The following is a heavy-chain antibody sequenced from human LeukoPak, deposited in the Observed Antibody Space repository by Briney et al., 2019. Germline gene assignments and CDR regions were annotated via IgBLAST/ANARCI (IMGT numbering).Heavy chain of an antibody. J-gene: IGHJ4*02. CDR2: INHSGST. Sequence: SETLSLTCAVYGGSFSGYYWSWIRQPPGKGLEWIGEINHSGSTNYNPSLTSRVTISVDTSKNQFSLKLSSVTAADTAVYYCARGVAVAGTGRSRFDYWGQGTLVTVSS. D-gene: IGHD6-19*01. CDR3: ARGVAVAGTGRSRFDY. CDR1: GGSFSGYY. V-gene: IGHV4-34*01.